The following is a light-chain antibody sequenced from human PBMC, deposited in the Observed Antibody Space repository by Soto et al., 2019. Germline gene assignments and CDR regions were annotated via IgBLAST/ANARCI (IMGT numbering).Light chain of an antibody. Sequence: MTQSPSTLSASEGDRVTITCRASQSISSWLAWYQQKPGRAPKLLIFAASNLQSGVPVRFSGSGSGTDFILSINSLQPEDVATYYCQQLDSFPLTFGQGTLLEI. V-gene: IGKV1-12*01. CDR2: AAS. CDR3: QQLDSFPLT. J-gene: IGKJ5*01. CDR1: QSISSW.